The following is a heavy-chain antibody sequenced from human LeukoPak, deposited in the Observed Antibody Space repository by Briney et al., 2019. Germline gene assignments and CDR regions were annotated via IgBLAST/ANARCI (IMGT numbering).Heavy chain of an antibody. CDR3: AKRSGVYSDNSGVFDY. Sequence: GGSLRLSCAASGFTFSSFAMNWVRQAPGKGLEWVSGISGSGISRGYADSVKGRFTISRDNSKNTVLPQMDSLRAEDTAIYYCAKRSGVYSDNSGVFDYWGQGSLVTVSS. CDR1: GFTFSSFA. D-gene: IGHD4-11*01. J-gene: IGHJ4*02. V-gene: IGHV3-23*01. CDR2: ISGSGISR.